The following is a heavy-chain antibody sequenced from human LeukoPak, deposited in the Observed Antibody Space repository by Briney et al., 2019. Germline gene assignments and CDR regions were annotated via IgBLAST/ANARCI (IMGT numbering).Heavy chain of an antibody. Sequence: SETLSLTCTVSGGSISSGDYYWSWIRQPPGKGLEWIGYIYYSGSTYYNPSLKSRVTISVDTSKNQFPLKLSSVTAADTAVYYCARAHGVATIFYWGQGTLVTVSS. CDR3: ARAHGVATIFY. V-gene: IGHV4-30-4*01. J-gene: IGHJ4*02. CDR1: GGSISSGDYY. CDR2: IYYSGST. D-gene: IGHD5-12*01.